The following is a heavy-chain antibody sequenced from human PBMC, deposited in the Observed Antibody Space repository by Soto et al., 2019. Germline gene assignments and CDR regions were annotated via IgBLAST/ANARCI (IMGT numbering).Heavy chain of an antibody. Sequence: GGSMRLSCAASGFTFSSYAMNWVRQAPGKGLEWVSVISGSDGSTYYADSVKGRFTISRDNSKNTLNLQMNSLRAEDTAVYYCARRSSSWYFDYWGQGTLVTVSS. CDR3: ARRSSSWYFDY. CDR1: GFTFSSYA. J-gene: IGHJ4*02. CDR2: ISGSDGST. D-gene: IGHD6-13*01. V-gene: IGHV3-23*01.